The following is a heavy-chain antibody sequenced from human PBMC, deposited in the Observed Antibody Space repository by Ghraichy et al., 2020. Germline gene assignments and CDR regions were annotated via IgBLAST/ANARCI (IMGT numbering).Heavy chain of an antibody. CDR3: ARDRVVRGLGRGYYFDY. V-gene: IGHV4-31*03. CDR2: IYYSGST. CDR1: GGSISSGGYY. J-gene: IGHJ4*02. Sequence: SETLSLTCTVSGGSISSGGYYWSWIRQHPGKGLEWIGYIYYSGSTYYNPSLKSRVTISVDTSKNQFSLKLSSVTAADTAVYYCARDRVVRGLGRGYYFDYWGQGTLVTVSS. D-gene: IGHD3-10*01.